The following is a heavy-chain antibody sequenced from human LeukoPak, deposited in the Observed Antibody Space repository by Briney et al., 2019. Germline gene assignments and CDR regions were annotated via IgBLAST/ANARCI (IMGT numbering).Heavy chain of an antibody. Sequence: PSETLSLTCIVSGGSISTGSYYWGWIRQPPGRGLEWIGSIYYSGNTYYNASLKSRVTISLDTSKNQFSLRLTSVTAADTAVYYCASTNYDLLNWFDPWGQGTLVTVSS. V-gene: IGHV4-39*07. J-gene: IGHJ5*02. CDR2: IYYSGNT. CDR1: GGSISTGSYY. D-gene: IGHD3-3*01. CDR3: ASTNYDLLNWFDP.